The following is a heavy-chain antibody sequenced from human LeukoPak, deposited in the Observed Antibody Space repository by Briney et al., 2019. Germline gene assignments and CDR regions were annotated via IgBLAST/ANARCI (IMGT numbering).Heavy chain of an antibody. CDR3: ARTIEAAGTYYFHY. CDR2: INHSGST. J-gene: IGHJ4*02. Sequence: PSETLSLTCAVYGGSFSGYYWSWIRQPPGKGLEWIGEINHSGSTNYNPSLKSRVTISVDTSKNQFSLKLSSVTAADTAVYYCARTIEAAGTYYFHYWGQGTLVTVSS. CDR1: GGSFSGYY. D-gene: IGHD6-13*01. V-gene: IGHV4-34*01.